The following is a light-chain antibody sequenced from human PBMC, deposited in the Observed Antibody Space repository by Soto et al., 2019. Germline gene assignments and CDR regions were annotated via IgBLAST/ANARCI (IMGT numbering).Light chain of an antibody. CDR1: QNVLYSSNNQNY. V-gene: IGKV4-1*01. CDR2: WAS. J-gene: IGKJ3*01. Sequence: DIVMTQSPDSLAVSLGERATINCKSSQNVLYSSNNQNYLAWYQQKPRQPPKLLIYWASTRGSGVPDRSSGSGSRTDFTLTISSLQAEDVAIYYYQHYYASPFTFGHGQKVEIK. CDR3: QHYYASPFT.